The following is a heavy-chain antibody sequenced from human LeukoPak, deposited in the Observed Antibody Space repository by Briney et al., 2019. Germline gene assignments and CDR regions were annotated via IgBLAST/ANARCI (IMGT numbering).Heavy chain of an antibody. J-gene: IGHJ4*02. CDR2: ISGSGGST. Sequence: GGALRLSCAASGFTFNTYAMSWVRQAPGKGLEWVSAISGSGGSTYYADSVKGRFPISRDNSKNTLYLQMNSPRAEDTAVYYCAKDTFLGSWGQGTLVTVSS. V-gene: IGHV3-23*01. CDR1: GFTFNTYA. CDR3: AKDTFLGS.